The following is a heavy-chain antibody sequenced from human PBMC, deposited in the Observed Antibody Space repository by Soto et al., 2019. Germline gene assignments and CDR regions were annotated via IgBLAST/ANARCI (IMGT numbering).Heavy chain of an antibody. CDR3: VRDGSKTLRDCFDP. V-gene: IGHV4-4*07. D-gene: IGHD4-17*01. Sequence: LSLKCIVSGGCRSKLNWSWIRKTAGKGLEWMGRVYATGTSDYNPSLRSRIAMSVDISKKTFSLRLRSVTAADTGVYYCVRDGSKTLRDCFDPWGQGILVTASS. CDR2: VYATGTS. CDR1: GGCRSKLN. J-gene: IGHJ5*02.